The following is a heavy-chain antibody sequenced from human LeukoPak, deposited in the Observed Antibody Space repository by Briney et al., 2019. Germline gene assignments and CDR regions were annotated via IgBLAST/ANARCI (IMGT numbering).Heavy chain of an antibody. V-gene: IGHV4-59*01. J-gene: IGHJ6*02. CDR1: GGSISSYY. CDR2: IYYSGST. Sequence: SETLSLTCTVSGGSISSYYWSWIRQPPGEGLEWIGYIYYSGSTNYNPSLKSRVTISVDTSKNQFSLKLSSVTAADTAVYYCARDRKLELRSYYYYGMDVWGQGTTVTVSS. D-gene: IGHD1-7*01. CDR3: ARDRKLELRSYYYYGMDV.